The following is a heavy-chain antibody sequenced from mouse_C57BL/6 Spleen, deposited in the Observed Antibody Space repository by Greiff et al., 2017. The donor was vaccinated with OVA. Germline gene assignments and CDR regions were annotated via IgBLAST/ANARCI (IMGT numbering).Heavy chain of an antibody. J-gene: IGHJ4*01. CDR1: GFSLTSYG. CDR2: IWSGGST. V-gene: IGHV2-2*01. Sequence: QVQLKQSGPGLVQPSQSLSITCTVSGFSLTSYGVHWVRQSPGQGLEWLGVIWSGGSTAYNAAFISRLSISKDNSKSQVFFKMNILQADDTAIYYCARNSDAMDYWVQGTSVTVSS. CDR3: ARNSDAMDY.